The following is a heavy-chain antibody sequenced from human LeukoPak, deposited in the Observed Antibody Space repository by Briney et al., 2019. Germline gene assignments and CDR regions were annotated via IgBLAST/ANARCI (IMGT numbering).Heavy chain of an antibody. CDR3: ARDELLPPYYFDY. D-gene: IGHD3-10*01. CDR2: ISADNGNT. J-gene: IGHJ4*02. V-gene: IGHV1-18*01. CDR1: GYTFTSCG. Sequence: GASVKVSCKASGYTFTSCGICWVRQAPGQGLERMGWISADNGNTNYAQKLQGRVTMTTDTSTSTAYMELRSLRSDDTAVYYCARDELLPPYYFDYWGQGTLVTVSS.